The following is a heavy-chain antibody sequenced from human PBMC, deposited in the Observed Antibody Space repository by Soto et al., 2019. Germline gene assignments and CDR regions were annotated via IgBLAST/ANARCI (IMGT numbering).Heavy chain of an antibody. J-gene: IGHJ4*02. D-gene: IGHD6-19*01. CDR2: ISGSGGST. CDR1: GFSFSSYA. CDR3: ASRSSGWYFDY. V-gene: IGHV3-23*01. Sequence: EVQLLESGGGLVQPGGSLRLSCAASGFSFSSYAMNWVRQAPGKGLEWVSVISGSGGSTYYADSVKGRFTISRDNSKNTLYLQMISLRADDTAVYYCASRSSGWYFDYWGQGTLVTVSS.